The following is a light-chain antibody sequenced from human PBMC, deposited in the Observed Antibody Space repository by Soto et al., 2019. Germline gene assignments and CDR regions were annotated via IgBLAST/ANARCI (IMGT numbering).Light chain of an antibody. CDR3: QQYDNLPLI. CDR2: DAS. CDR1: QDIRKY. V-gene: IGKV1-33*01. Sequence: IQLTQSPSSLSASVGDRVTLTCPATQDIRKYLNWYQQKPGKAPKLLSYDASSLETGVPSRFSGSGSGTDFTFTISSLKPEDFETYYCQQYDNLPLIFGQGTRLEIK. J-gene: IGKJ5*01.